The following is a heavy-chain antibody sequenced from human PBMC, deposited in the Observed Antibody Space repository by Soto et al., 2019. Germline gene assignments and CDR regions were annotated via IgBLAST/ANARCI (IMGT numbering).Heavy chain of an antibody. CDR1: GFSFSGYG. J-gene: IGHJ4*02. V-gene: IGHV3-23*01. D-gene: IGHD1-26*01. CDR3: AKAYRGYTGSYFDY. CDR2: ISGSGATT. Sequence: EVQLLDSGGGLVQPGGSLRLSCAASGFSFSGYGMSWVRQAPGKGLEWVSAISGSGATTYYADSVKGRFTISRDNSQNTLYLQMNPLRAEDTALYYCAKAYRGYTGSYFDYWCQGTLVTVTS.